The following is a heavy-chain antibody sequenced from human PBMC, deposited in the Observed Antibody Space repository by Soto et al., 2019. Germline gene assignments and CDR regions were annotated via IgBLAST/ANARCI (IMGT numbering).Heavy chain of an antibody. CDR3: ARQRTMIVVGPLGYYGMDV. Sequence: GESVKISCKGSGYSFTSHWIGWVRQMPGKGLEWMGIIYPGDSDTRYSPSFQGQVTISADKSISTAYLQWSSLKASDTAMYYCARQRTMIVVGPLGYYGMDVWGQGTTLTVSS. CDR1: GYSFTSHW. V-gene: IGHV5-51*01. D-gene: IGHD3-22*01. CDR2: IYPGDSDT. J-gene: IGHJ6*02.